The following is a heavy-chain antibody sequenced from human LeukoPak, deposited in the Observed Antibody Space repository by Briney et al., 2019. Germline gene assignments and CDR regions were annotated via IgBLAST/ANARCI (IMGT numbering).Heavy chain of an antibody. D-gene: IGHD2-15*01. CDR1: GYTFTSYY. CDR3: ARVVKSGWSDY. J-gene: IGHJ4*02. V-gene: IGHV1-46*01. Sequence: ASVKVPCKASGYTFTSYYMHWVRQAPGQGLEWMGIINPSGGSTSYAQKFQGRVTMTRDTSTSTVYMELSSLRSEDTAVYYCARVVKSGWSDYWGQGTLVTVSS. CDR2: INPSGGST.